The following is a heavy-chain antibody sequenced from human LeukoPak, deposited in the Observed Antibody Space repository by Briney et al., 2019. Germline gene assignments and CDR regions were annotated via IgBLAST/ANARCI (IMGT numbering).Heavy chain of an antibody. Sequence: GASVKVSCKASGYTFTGYYMHWVRQAPGQGLEWMGWINPNSGGTNYAQKFQGRVTMTRDTSISTAYMELSRLRSDDTAVYYCASPNYYGSGSYYNAYAFDIWGQGTMVTVSS. CDR2: INPNSGGT. D-gene: IGHD3-10*01. CDR3: ASPNYYGSGSYYNAYAFDI. V-gene: IGHV1-2*02. CDR1: GYTFTGYY. J-gene: IGHJ3*02.